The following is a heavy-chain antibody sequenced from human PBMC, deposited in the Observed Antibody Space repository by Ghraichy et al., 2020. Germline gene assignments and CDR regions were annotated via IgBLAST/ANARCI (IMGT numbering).Heavy chain of an antibody. J-gene: IGHJ6*02. CDR1: GFTFSSYS. CDR2: ISSSSSTI. Sequence: GGSLRLSCAASGFTFSSYSMNWVRQAPGKGLEWVSYISSSSSTIYYADSVKGRFTISRDNAKNSLYLQMNSLRDEDTAVYYCARVRNWNYVYYYYGMDVWGQGTTVTVSS. V-gene: IGHV3-48*02. D-gene: IGHD1-7*01. CDR3: ARVRNWNYVYYYYGMDV.